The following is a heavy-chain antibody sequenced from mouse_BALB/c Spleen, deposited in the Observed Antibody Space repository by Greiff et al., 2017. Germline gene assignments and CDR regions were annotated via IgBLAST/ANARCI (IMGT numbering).Heavy chain of an antibody. V-gene: IGHV1-19*01. D-gene: IGHD2-3*01. CDR2: VNPSNGGT. CDR3: ARDGYYGGGYFDV. CDR1: GYTFTDYY. J-gene: IGHJ1*01. Sequence: VQLQQSGPELVKPGASVKMSCKASGYTFTDYYMDWVKQSHGESFEWIGRVNPSNGGTSYNQKFQGKATLTVDKSSSTAYMELNSLTSEDSAVYYCARDGYYGGGYFDVWGAGTTVTVSS.